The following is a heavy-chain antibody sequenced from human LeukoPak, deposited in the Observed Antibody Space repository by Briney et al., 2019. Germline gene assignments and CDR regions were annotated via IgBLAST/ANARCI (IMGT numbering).Heavy chain of an antibody. J-gene: IGHJ4*02. CDR3: ARQGYSSSWLSY. D-gene: IGHD6-13*01. V-gene: IGHV4-61*10. CDR2: INHSGST. Sequence: SETLSLTCTVSGGSISSGSYYWSWIRQPAGKGLEWIGEINHSGSTNYNPSLKSRVTISVDTSKNQFSLKLSSVTAADTAVYYCARQGYSSSWLSYWGQGTLVTVSS. CDR1: GGSISSGSYY.